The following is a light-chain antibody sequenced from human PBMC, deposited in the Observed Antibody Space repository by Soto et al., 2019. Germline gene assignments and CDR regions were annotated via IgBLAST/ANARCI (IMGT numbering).Light chain of an antibody. CDR2: ENN. V-gene: IGLV1-51*02. Sequence: QSVLTQPPSVSAAPGQRVTISCSGSSSNIGNNYVSWYQHLPGTAPKPLIYENNKRPSGIPDRFSGSKSGTSATLGITGLQTGDEADYYCGTWDSSLSAGVLGSGTKVTVL. CDR3: GTWDSSLSAGV. J-gene: IGLJ1*01. CDR1: SSNIGNNY.